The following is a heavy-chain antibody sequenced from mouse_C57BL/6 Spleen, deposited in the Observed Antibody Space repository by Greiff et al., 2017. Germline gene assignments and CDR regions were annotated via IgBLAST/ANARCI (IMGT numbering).Heavy chain of an antibody. CDR3: ARSRGKDAMDY. CDR1: GYSFTGYY. CDR2: INPSTGGT. J-gene: IGHJ4*01. D-gene: IGHD2-1*01. Sequence: EVQLQQSGPELVKPGASVKISCKASGYSFTGYYMNWVKQSPEKSLEWIGEINPSTGGTTYNQKFKAKATLTVDKSASTAYMQLKSLTSEDSAVYYCARSRGKDAMDYWGQGTSVTVSS. V-gene: IGHV1-42*01.